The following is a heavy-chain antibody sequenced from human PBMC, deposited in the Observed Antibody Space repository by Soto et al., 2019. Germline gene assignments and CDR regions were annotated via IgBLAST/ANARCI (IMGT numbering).Heavy chain of an antibody. Sequence: GSLRLSCAASGFTFSSHEMNWVRQAPGKGPEWISYISGSGVTTYYAGSVRGRFIVSRDNAQESLFLQMNSLRVEDTAIYYCARGGVYWGQGTLVTVSS. CDR3: ARGGVY. CDR2: ISGSGVTT. D-gene: IGHD2-8*01. V-gene: IGHV3-48*03. J-gene: IGHJ4*02. CDR1: GFTFSSHE.